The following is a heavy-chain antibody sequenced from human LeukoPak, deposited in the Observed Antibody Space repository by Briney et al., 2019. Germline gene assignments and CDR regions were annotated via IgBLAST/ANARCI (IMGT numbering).Heavy chain of an antibody. CDR2: ISSSSSYI. D-gene: IGHD2-2*01. Sequence: PGGSLRLSCAASGFTFSSYSMNWVRQAPGKGLEWVSSISSSSSYIYYSDSVKGRFTISRDNAKNSLYLQMNSLRAEDTAVYYCARDQSRRGYCSSTSCRDAFDIWGQGTMVTVSS. J-gene: IGHJ3*02. CDR1: GFTFSSYS. CDR3: ARDQSRRGYCSSTSCRDAFDI. V-gene: IGHV3-21*01.